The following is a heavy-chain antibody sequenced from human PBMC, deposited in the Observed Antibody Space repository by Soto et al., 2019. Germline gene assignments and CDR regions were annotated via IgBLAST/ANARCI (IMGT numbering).Heavy chain of an antibody. Sequence: GGSLRLSCEASGFTFSSYGMHWVRQAPGKGLEWVAVISYDGSKKYYADSVKGRFTISRDNSKNTLYLQMNSLRAEDRAVYYCANVEGGAYPDSDLWGQGTLVTVSS. CDR2: ISYDGSKK. D-gene: IGHD1-26*01. CDR3: ANVEGGAYPDSDL. J-gene: IGHJ5*02. V-gene: IGHV3-30*18. CDR1: GFTFSSYG.